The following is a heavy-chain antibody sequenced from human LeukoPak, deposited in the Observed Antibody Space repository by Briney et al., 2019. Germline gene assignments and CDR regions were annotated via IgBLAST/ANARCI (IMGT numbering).Heavy chain of an antibody. V-gene: IGHV1-2*02. CDR3: ARPRARVGWSSSSWNY. D-gene: IGHD6-6*01. J-gene: IGHJ4*02. Sequence: ASVKVSCKASGYTFTGYYMHWVRQAPGQGLEWMGWINPNSGGTNYAQKFQGRVTMTRDTSISTAYMELSRLRSDDTAVYYCARPRARVGWSSSSWNYWGQGTLVTVSS. CDR1: GYTFTGYY. CDR2: INPNSGGT.